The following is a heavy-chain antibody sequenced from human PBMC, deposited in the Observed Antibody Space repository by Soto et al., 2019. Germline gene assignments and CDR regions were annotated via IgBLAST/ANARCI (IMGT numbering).Heavy chain of an antibody. V-gene: IGHV3-11*04. CDR3: ARFGNFGFLYYFEA. J-gene: IGHJ4*01. Sequence: PGGSLRLSCAPSVFSLSDHNMNCVRQSPGKALEWIAYISYSGNAIYYAESVKGRFTVSRDTAKNSLFLQMNSLRDEDTAVCYCARFGNFGFLYYFEAWGHGPL. CDR1: VFSLSDHN. CDR2: ISYSGNAI. D-gene: IGHD3-3*01.